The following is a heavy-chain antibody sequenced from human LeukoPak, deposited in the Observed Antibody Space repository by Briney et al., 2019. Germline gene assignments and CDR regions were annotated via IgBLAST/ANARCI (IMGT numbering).Heavy chain of an antibody. CDR2: ISASGGST. CDR3: AKDQRRESPHYLDS. CDR1: GFTFSSST. V-gene: IGHV3-23*01. J-gene: IGHJ4*02. Sequence: GGSLRLSCAASGFTFSSSTMSWVRQVPGKGLEWVSGISASGGSTYYADSVRGRFTISRDNSKNTLYVQMNSLRDEDTAVYYCAKDQRRESPHYLDSWGQGTLVTVSS.